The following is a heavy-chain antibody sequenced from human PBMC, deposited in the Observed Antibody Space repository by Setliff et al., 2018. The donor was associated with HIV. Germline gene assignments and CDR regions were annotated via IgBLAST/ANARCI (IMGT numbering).Heavy chain of an antibody. CDR1: GGSISSSSYY. J-gene: IGHJ5*02. Sequence: SETLSLTCTVSGGSISSSSYYWGWIRQPPGKGLEWIGYIYNTGSTYHSPSLESRVTISIDTSKNQFSLKLSSVTAADTAVYYCARRGGSTWTGWFDPWGQGTLVTVSS. CDR2: IYNTGST. D-gene: IGHD6-13*01. V-gene: IGHV4-39*01. CDR3: ARRGGSTWTGWFDP.